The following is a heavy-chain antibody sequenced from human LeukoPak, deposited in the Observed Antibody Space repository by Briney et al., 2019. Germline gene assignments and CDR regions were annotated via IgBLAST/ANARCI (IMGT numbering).Heavy chain of an antibody. CDR3: ARGGVPSRGWYGGSDF. CDR1: GYTFTGYY. D-gene: IGHD6-19*01. Sequence: ASVKVSCKASGYTFTGYYIHWVRQAPGQGLEWMGWINPNSGGTAYAQKFQGRVTMTRDTSISTAYMELSRLRSDDTAVYYCARGGVPSRGWYGGSDFWGQGTLVTVSS. V-gene: IGHV1-2*02. J-gene: IGHJ4*02. CDR2: INPNSGGT.